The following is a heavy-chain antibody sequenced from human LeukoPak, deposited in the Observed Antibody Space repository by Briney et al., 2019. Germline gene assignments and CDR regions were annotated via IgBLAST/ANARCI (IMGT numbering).Heavy chain of an antibody. CDR3: AKAATLTGYPWGAFDI. D-gene: IGHD3-9*01. CDR2: ISWNSGSI. V-gene: IGHV3-9*01. J-gene: IGHJ3*02. Sequence: GGSLRLSCAASGFTFDDYAMHWVRQAPGKGLEWVSGISWNSGSIGYADSVKGRFTISRDNAKNSLYLQMNSLRAEDTALYYCAKAATLTGYPWGAFDIWGQGTMVTVSS. CDR1: GFTFDDYA.